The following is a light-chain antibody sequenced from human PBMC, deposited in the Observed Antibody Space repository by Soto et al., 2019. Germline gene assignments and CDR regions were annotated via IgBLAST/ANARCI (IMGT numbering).Light chain of an antibody. V-gene: IGKV3D-20*02. CDR1: QSVTSTY. CDR2: DTS. J-gene: IGKJ1*01. CDR3: QQRSVWPWT. Sequence: EIVFAQSPGTLSLSPGERATLSCRASQSVTSTYLAWYQQKPGQAPRLLIYDTSDRASGIPARFSGSGSGTDFTLTISSLEPEEFAVFYCQQRSVWPWTFGQGTKVEIK.